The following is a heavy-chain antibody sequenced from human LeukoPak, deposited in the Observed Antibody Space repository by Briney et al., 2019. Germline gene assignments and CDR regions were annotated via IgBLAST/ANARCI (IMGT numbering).Heavy chain of an antibody. CDR1: GFTFSDYY. CDR3: ARPERGYSGYDFDY. J-gene: IGHJ4*02. V-gene: IGHV3-11*04. CDR2: ISSSGTTI. Sequence: GSLRLSCAASGFTFSDYYMNWIRQAPGKGLEWVSYISSSGTTIYYADSVKGRFTISRDNAKNSLYLQMNSLRAEDTAVCYCARPERGYSGYDFDYWGQGTLVTVSS. D-gene: IGHD5-12*01.